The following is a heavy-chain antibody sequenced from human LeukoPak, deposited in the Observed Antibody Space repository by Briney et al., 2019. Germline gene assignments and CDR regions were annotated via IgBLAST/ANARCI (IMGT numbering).Heavy chain of an antibody. D-gene: IGHD1-7*01. J-gene: IGHJ4*02. CDR2: ISSSSSYI. CDR1: GFTFSSYS. CDR3: ARDHGVTGTTYDY. Sequence: PGGSLRLSCAASGFTFSSYSMNWVRQAPGKGREWVSSISSSSSYIYYADSVKGRFTISRDNAKNSLYLQMNSLRAEDTAVYYCARDHGVTGTTYDYWGQGTLVTVSS. V-gene: IGHV3-21*01.